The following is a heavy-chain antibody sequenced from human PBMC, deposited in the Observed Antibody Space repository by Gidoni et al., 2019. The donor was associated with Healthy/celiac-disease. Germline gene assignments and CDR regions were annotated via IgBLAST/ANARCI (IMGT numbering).Heavy chain of an antibody. Sequence: QVQLVQSGAEVKKPGASVKVSCKASGYTFTSYAMHWVRQAPGQRLEWMGWINAGNGNTKYSQKFQGSVTITRDTSASTAYMELSSLRSEDTAVYYCALTSSSGWVFDYWGQGTLVTVSS. J-gene: IGHJ4*02. CDR3: ALTSSSGWVFDY. V-gene: IGHV1-3*01. CDR1: GYTFTSYA. CDR2: INAGNGNT. D-gene: IGHD6-19*01.